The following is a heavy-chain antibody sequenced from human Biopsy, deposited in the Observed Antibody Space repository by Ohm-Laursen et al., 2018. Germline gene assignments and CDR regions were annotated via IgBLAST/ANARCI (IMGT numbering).Heavy chain of an antibody. J-gene: IGHJ4*02. V-gene: IGHV3-23*01. D-gene: IGHD6-19*01. CDR3: ARSRGWYDY. Sequence: SLRLSCSASGFNFSTYGMVWVRQAPGSGLEWVSAIIGSSDKTYYADSVEGRFTISRDNSENTLLLQLNSVRAEDTAIYYCARSRGWYDYWGQGTLVTVSS. CDR1: GFNFSTYG. CDR2: IIGSSDKT.